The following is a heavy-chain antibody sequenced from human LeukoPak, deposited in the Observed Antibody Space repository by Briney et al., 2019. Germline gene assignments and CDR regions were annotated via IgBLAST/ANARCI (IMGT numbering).Heavy chain of an antibody. V-gene: IGHV3-23*01. CDR2: ISGSGGST. D-gene: IGHD3-22*01. Sequence: GGSLRLSCAASGFTFSSYAMSWVRQAPGKGLEWVSAISGSGGSTYYADSVRGRFTISRDNSKNTLYLQMNSLRAEDTAVYYCARVSYYYDSSGYYPGPFDYWGQGTLVTVSS. CDR1: GFTFSSYA. J-gene: IGHJ4*02. CDR3: ARVSYYYDSSGYYPGPFDY.